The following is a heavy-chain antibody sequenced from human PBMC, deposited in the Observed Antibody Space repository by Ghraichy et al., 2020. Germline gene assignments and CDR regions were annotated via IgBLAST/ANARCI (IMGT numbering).Heavy chain of an antibody. Sequence: GESLNISCAASGFTFSDYYMSWIRQAPGKGLEWVSYISSSSSYTNYADSVKGRFTISRDNAKNSLYLQMNSLRAEDTAVYYCARATSKTYYYGSGEDYWGQGTLVTVSS. J-gene: IGHJ4*02. V-gene: IGHV3-11*05. CDR3: ARATSKTYYYGSGEDY. CDR1: GFTFSDYY. D-gene: IGHD3-10*01. CDR2: ISSSSSYT.